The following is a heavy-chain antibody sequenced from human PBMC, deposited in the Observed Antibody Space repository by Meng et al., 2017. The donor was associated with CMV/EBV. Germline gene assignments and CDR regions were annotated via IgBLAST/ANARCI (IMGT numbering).Heavy chain of an antibody. CDR1: GFTFSDYY. D-gene: IGHD2-8*02. Sequence: GESLKISCAASGFTFSDYYMSCIRQAPGKGLEWVSYISSSGSTIYYADSVKGRFTISRDNAKNSLYLQMNSLRAEDTAVYYCAAELVADYYYYYGMDVWGQGTTVTVSS. CDR3: AAELVADYYYYYGMDV. J-gene: IGHJ6*02. V-gene: IGHV3-11*04. CDR2: ISSSGSTI.